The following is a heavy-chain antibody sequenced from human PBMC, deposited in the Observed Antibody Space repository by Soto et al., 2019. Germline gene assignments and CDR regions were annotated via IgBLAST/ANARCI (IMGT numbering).Heavy chain of an antibody. CDR1: GFTVSSNY. Sequence: EVQLVESGGGLVQPGGSLRLSCAASGFTVSSNYMSWVRQAPGEGLEWVSVIYSGGSTYYADSARGRFTISSDNSKNTRYLQMNSRRAEDTAVYYCARAQTGTTPAYYSYYYMDVWGKGTTVTVSS. CDR2: IYSGGST. CDR3: ARAQTGTTPAYYSYYYMDV. J-gene: IGHJ6*03. V-gene: IGHV3-66*01. D-gene: IGHD4-17*01.